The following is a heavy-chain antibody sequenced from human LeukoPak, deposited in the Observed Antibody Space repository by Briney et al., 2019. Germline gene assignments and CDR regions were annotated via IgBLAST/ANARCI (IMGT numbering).Heavy chain of an antibody. CDR1: GDSVSSTSGA. Sequence: SQTLSLTCAISGDSVSSTSGAWNWIRQSPSRGLEWLGRTYYRSRWYNDFALSVRGRISIKPDTSKNQFSLQLESVTPEDTAVYYCAKDPGGGWFGPWGQGTQVIVSS. CDR3: AKDPGGGWFGP. J-gene: IGHJ5*02. CDR2: TYYRSRWYN. V-gene: IGHV6-1*01. D-gene: IGHD3-16*01.